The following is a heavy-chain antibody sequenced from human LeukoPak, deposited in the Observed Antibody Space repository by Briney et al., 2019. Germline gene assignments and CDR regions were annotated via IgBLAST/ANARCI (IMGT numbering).Heavy chain of an antibody. CDR2: ISYDGSNK. Sequence: RSLRLSCAASGFTFSSYGMHWVRQAPGKGLEGVAVISYDGSNKYYADSVKGRFTISRDNSKNTLYLQMNSLRAEDTAVYYCAKVRYFDDYYFDYWGQGTLVTVSS. V-gene: IGHV3-30*18. CDR1: GFTFSSYG. CDR3: AKVRYFDDYYFDY. D-gene: IGHD3-9*01. J-gene: IGHJ4*02.